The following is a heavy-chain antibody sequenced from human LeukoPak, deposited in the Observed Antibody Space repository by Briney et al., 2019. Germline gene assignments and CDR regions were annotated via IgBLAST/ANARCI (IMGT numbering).Heavy chain of an antibody. CDR1: GASISGSSYY. CDR2: IYYSGST. J-gene: IGHJ4*02. Sequence: SETLSLTCTVSGASISGSSYYWGWIRQPPGKGLEWIGSIYYSGSTYYNTSLKSRVTISVDTSKNQFSLKLSSVTAADTAVYYCARVGLDVSTHLDFWGQGALVTVSS. D-gene: IGHD2-2*01. CDR3: ARVGLDVSTHLDF. V-gene: IGHV4-39*07.